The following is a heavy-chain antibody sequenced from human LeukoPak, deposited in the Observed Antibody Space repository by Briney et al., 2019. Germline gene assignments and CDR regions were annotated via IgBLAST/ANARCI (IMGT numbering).Heavy chain of an antibody. V-gene: IGHV3-23*01. CDR1: GFTVSSNY. CDR2: ISGSADNT. Sequence: GGSLRLSCAVSGFTVSSNYMSWVRQAPGKGLEWVSAISGSADNTYYADSVKGRFTISRDNSKNTLYLQMISLRAEDTAVYYCAKHGFSSGWPQVPSDHWGQGTLVTVSS. J-gene: IGHJ4*02. CDR3: AKHGFSSGWPQVPSDH. D-gene: IGHD6-19*01.